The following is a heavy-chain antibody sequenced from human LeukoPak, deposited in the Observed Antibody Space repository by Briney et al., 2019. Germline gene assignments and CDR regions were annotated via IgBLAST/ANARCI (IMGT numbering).Heavy chain of an antibody. J-gene: IGHJ4*02. CDR2: FYHSGST. Sequence: SETLSLTCTVSGGSISRSSSYWGWIRQPPGSTLEWIGNFYHSGSTYYNPALKSRVTMSVNTSKNQFSLKLTSVTAADTAVHYCVRPNRXTDXSXXSFDYWGQGVXVTVSS. CDR3: VRPNRXTDXSXXSFDY. V-gene: IGHV4-39*01. CDR1: GGSISRSSSY. D-gene: IGHD2-8*02.